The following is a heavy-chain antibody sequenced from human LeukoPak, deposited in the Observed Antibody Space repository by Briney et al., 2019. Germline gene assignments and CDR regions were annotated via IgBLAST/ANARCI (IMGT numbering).Heavy chain of an antibody. CDR1: GGSISSGDYY. CDR2: IYYSGST. J-gene: IGHJ4*02. V-gene: IGHV4-30-4*01. CDR3: AREYGLRITMVRGAIDY. Sequence: SETLSLTCTVSGGSISSGDYYWSWIRQPPGKGLEWIGYIYYSGSTYYNPSLKSRVTISVDTSKNQFSLKLSSVTAADTAVYYCAREYGLRITMVRGAIDYWGQGTLVTVSS. D-gene: IGHD3-10*01.